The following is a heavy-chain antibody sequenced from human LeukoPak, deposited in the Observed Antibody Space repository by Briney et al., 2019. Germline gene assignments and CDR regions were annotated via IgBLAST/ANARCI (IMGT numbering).Heavy chain of an antibody. V-gene: IGHV3-74*01. J-gene: IGHJ4*02. CDR1: GFTFSSYW. D-gene: IGHD6-19*01. Sequence: PGGSLRLSCAASGFTFSSYWMHWVRQAPGKGLVWVSLISNDGRTTRYADSVKGRFTISRDNAKDTLYLEMNSLRAEDTAVYYCARDLAGSIDYWGQGTLVTVSS. CDR3: ARDLAGSIDY. CDR2: ISNDGRTT.